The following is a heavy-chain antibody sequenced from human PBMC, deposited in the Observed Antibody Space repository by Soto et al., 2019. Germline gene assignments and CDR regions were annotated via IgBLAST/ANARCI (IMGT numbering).Heavy chain of an antibody. D-gene: IGHD5-12*01. V-gene: IGHV4-59*01. CDR1: GDSIRNYY. Sequence: TSETLSLTCTVSGDSIRNYYWSWIRQTPGKGLEWIGHRYYSGSANYNPSLKSRVTISVDTSKNQFSLNMNSVTPADTAVYHCARGMGTNTGARIYGMDVWGQGTTVTVSS. CDR3: ARGMGTNTGARIYGMDV. CDR2: RYYSGSA. J-gene: IGHJ6*02.